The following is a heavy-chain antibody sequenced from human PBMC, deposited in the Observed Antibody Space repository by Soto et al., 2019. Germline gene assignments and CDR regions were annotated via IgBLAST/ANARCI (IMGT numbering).Heavy chain of an antibody. CDR3: ARDRGVAPPVAGNTHYYYYMDV. CDR2: ISAYNGNT. Sequence: QDRLVQSGVEVKKPGASVKVSCKASGYSFTNYGITWVRQAPGQGFEWMGWISAYNGNTNYAQKFQGRGTMTTDASTSTAYLELRSLRSDATAVYYCARDRGVAPPVAGNTHYYYYMDVWGKGTTVTVSS. V-gene: IGHV1-18*01. D-gene: IGHD6-19*01. J-gene: IGHJ6*03. CDR1: GYSFTNYG.